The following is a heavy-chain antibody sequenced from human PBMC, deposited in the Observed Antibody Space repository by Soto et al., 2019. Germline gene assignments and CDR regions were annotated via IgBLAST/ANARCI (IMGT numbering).Heavy chain of an antibody. CDR3: ARFTRYFDL. J-gene: IGHJ2*01. V-gene: IGHV4-59*08. Sequence: QVQLQESGPGLVKPSETLSLTCTVSGGSISSYYWSWIRQPPGKGLEWIGYIYYSGSTNYNPSLNTRGTISVATSKNQFPLKLGSATAADTAVYYCARFTRYFDLWGRGTLVTVSS. CDR2: IYYSGST. D-gene: IGHD2-2*01. CDR1: GGSISSYY.